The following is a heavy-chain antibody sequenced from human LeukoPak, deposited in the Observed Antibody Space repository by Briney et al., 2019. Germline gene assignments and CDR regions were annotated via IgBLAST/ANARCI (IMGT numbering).Heavy chain of an antibody. CDR1: GVSISSYY. CDR3: AREGADDSSGYYWLDP. CDR2: IYYSGST. Sequence: PSETPSLTCTVSGVSISSYYWSWIRQPPGKGLEWVGSIYYSGSTNYNPSLKSRVTISVDTSKNQFSLKLNSVTAADTAVYYCAREGADDSSGYYWLDPWGQGTLVIVSS. D-gene: IGHD3-22*01. V-gene: IGHV4-59*01. J-gene: IGHJ5*02.